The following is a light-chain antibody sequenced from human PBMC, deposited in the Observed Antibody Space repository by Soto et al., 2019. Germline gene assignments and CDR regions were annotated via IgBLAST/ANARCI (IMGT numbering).Light chain of an antibody. Sequence: QAVVTQPPSVSGAPGQRVTISCTGSSSNIGTGYDVHWYQQLPGKAPKLLIYGNSNRPSGVPDRFSGSKSGTSASLAITGLQAEYEADYFCQSYDSSLSAYVFGTGTKLTVL. CDR1: SSNIGTGYD. V-gene: IGLV1-40*01. J-gene: IGLJ1*01. CDR2: GNS. CDR3: QSYDSSLSAYV.